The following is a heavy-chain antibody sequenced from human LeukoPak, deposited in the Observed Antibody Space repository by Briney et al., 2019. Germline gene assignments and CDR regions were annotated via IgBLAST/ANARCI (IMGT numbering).Heavy chain of an antibody. Sequence: SETLSLTCAVYGGSFSGYYWSWIRQPPGKGLEWIGEINHSGSTNYNPSLRSRVTISVDTSKNQFSLKLSSVTAADTAVYYCARRVLVGATRYYYYYMDVWGKGTTVTISS. V-gene: IGHV4-34*01. CDR1: GGSFSGYY. CDR3: ARRVLVGATRYYYYYMDV. J-gene: IGHJ6*03. CDR2: INHSGST. D-gene: IGHD1-26*01.